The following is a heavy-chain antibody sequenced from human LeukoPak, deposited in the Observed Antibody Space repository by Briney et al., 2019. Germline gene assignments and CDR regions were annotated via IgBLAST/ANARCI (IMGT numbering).Heavy chain of an antibody. J-gene: IGHJ4*02. D-gene: IGHD6-13*01. CDR3: ARRSIAAAGHFDY. CDR2: INHSGST. V-gene: IGHV4-39*07. CDR1: GDSISSSSYY. Sequence: SETLSLTCTVSGDSISSSSYYWGWIRQPPGKGLEWIGEINHSGSTNYNPSLKSRVTISVDTSKNQFSLKLSSVTAADTAVYYCARRSIAAAGHFDYWGQGTLVTVSS.